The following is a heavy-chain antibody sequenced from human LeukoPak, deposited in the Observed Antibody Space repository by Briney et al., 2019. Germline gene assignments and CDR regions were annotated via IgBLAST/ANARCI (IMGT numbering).Heavy chain of an antibody. D-gene: IGHD3-22*01. V-gene: IGHV4-4*07. Sequence: SETLSLTCTVSGGSISTYYWSWIRQPAGKDLEWIGHIYSSGSTNYNPSPKSRVTMSVDTSKNQFSLKLSSVTAADTAVYYCARGTMTVGPWGQGTLVTVSS. CDR3: ARGTMTVGP. CDR1: GGSISTYY. CDR2: IYSSGST. J-gene: IGHJ5*02.